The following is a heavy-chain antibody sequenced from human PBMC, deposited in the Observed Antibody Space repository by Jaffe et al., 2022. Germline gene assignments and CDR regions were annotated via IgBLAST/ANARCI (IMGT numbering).Heavy chain of an antibody. V-gene: IGHV3-30*02. J-gene: IGHJ4*02. Sequence: QVQLVESGGGVVQPGGSLRLSCAASGFTFSNYGMHWVRQAPGKGLEWVAFIRFDGSNTYYADSVKGRFTLSRDNSENTLYLQMNSLRPEDTAVYYCAKSGAGLSAYWGQGTLVTVSS. CDR2: IRFDGSNT. D-gene: IGHD6-19*01. CDR3: AKSGAGLSAY. CDR1: GFTFSNYG.